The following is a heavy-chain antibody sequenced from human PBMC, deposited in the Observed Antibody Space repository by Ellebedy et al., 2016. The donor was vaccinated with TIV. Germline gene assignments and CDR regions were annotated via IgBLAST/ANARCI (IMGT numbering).Heavy chain of an antibody. CDR3: LTMIVVVDEAGAFDF. D-gene: IGHD3-22*01. CDR1: GFTLSNYG. Sequence: GESLKISCSASGFTLSNYGIHWVRQAPGKGLEWVAVIWYDGSEKYYAESVKGRFTISRDNSKNMVYLQMNSLRAEDTAIYYCLTMIVVVDEAGAFDFWGQGTMVTVSS. J-gene: IGHJ3*01. CDR2: IWYDGSEK. V-gene: IGHV3-33*08.